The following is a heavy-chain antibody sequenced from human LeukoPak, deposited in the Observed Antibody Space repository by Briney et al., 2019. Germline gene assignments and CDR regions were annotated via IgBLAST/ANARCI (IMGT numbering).Heavy chain of an antibody. CDR2: ISGSGGST. J-gene: IGHJ6*02. D-gene: IGHD2-15*01. V-gene: IGHV3-23*01. CDR1: GFTFSSYA. Sequence: GGSLRLSCAASGFTFSSYAMSWVRQAPGKGLEWVSSISGSGGSTYYADSVKGRFTISRDNSKNTLYLQMNSLRAEDTAVYYCARDCSGGSCYLDYYYYGMDVWGQGTTVTVSS. CDR3: ARDCSGGSCYLDYYYYGMDV.